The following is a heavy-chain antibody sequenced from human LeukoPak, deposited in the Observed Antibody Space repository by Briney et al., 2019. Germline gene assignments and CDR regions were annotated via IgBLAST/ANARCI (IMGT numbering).Heavy chain of an antibody. V-gene: IGHV3-23*01. CDR1: GFTFSSYA. CDR3: AKDFYGILPGYYTGPTDHDY. J-gene: IGHJ4*02. CDR2: VSGSGGST. D-gene: IGHD3-9*01. Sequence: RGSLRLSCAPSGFTFSSYAMSWVRQAPGKGREWVSAVSGSGGSTYYADSVKCRFTISRDNSKTTLYLQMNSLRAEDTAEYYCAKDFYGILPGYYTGPTDHDYWGQGTLVTVSS.